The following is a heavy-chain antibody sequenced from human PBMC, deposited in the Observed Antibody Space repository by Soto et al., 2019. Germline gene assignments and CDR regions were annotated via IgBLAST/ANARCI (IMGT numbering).Heavy chain of an antibody. CDR1: GDSISSRSYY. J-gene: IGHJ4*02. CDR3: ARQRTSVVTQAYFDV. V-gene: IGHV4-39*01. Sequence: KPSETLSLTCTVTGDSISSRSYYWGWIRQPPGKGLEWIGSIYYSGSTYNNPSLRSRVSMSIDTSKDQFSLKLKSVTAADTALYFCARQRTSVVTQAYFDVWGPESLVTVSS. D-gene: IGHD2-21*02. CDR2: IYYSGST.